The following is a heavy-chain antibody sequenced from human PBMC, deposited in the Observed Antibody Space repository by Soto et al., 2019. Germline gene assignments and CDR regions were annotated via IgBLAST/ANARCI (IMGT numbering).Heavy chain of an antibody. CDR2: ISYDGSNK. Sequence: PGGSLRLSCAASGFTFSSYAMHWVRQAPGKGLEWVAVISYDGSNKYYADSVKGRFTISRDNSKNTLYLQMNSLRAEDTAVYYCAGALTGDYYGTDVWGQGTTVTVSS. D-gene: IGHD3-9*01. CDR3: AGALTGDYYGTDV. J-gene: IGHJ6*02. V-gene: IGHV3-30-3*01. CDR1: GFTFSSYA.